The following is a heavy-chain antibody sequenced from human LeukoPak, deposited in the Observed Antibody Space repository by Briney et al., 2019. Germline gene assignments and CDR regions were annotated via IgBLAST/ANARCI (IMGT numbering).Heavy chain of an antibody. CDR1: GFTFDDYG. V-gene: IGHV3-20*04. CDR2: INWNGGST. Sequence: GGSLRLSCAASGFTFDDYGMSWVRQAPGKGLEWVSGINWNGGSTGYADSVKGRFTISRDNAKNSLYLQMNSLRAEDTAVYYCARYYDSSGYYYEGFDYWGQGTLVTVSS. CDR3: ARYYDSSGYYYEGFDY. J-gene: IGHJ4*02. D-gene: IGHD3-22*01.